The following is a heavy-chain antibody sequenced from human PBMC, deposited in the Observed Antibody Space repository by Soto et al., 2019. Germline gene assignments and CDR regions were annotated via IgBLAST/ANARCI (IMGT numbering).Heavy chain of an antibody. Sequence: QLQLQDSGPGLVKPSETLSLTCTVSGGSISSSSYYWGWIRQPPGKGLEWIGSIYYSGSIYYNPSLKSRVTISVDTSKNQFSLKLSSVTAADTAVYYCAREVGASKLGNWFDPWGQGTLVTVSS. CDR3: AREVGASKLGNWFDP. CDR1: GGSISSSSYY. J-gene: IGHJ5*02. D-gene: IGHD1-26*01. V-gene: IGHV4-39*02. CDR2: IYYSGSI.